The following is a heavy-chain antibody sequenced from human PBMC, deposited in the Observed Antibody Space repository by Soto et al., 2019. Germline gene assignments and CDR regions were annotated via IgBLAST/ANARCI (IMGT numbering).Heavy chain of an antibody. J-gene: IGHJ4*02. V-gene: IGHV3-23*01. CDR3: AKCGDGRGAVSRY. CDR2: ISGSGGST. CDR1: GFTFSSYA. Sequence: EVQLLESGGGLVQPGGSLRLSCAASGFTFSSYAMSWVRQAPGKGLEWVSAISGSGGSTYYADSVKGRFTISRDNSKNALYLQMNSLRAEDTAVYYCAKCGDGRGAVSRYWGQGTLVTVSS. D-gene: IGHD1-26*01.